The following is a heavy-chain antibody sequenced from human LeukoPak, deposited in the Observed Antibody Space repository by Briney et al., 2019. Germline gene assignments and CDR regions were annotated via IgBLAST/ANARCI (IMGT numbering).Heavy chain of an antibody. Sequence: GGSLRLSCAASGFTFSSYGMHWVRRAPGKGLEWVAVISYDGSNKYYADSVKGRFTISRDNSKNTLYLQMNSLRAEDTAVYYCAKEVVTTYYYYYGMDVWGQGTTVTVSS. CDR2: ISYDGSNK. CDR1: GFTFSSYG. D-gene: IGHD2-21*02. J-gene: IGHJ6*02. CDR3: AKEVVTTYYYYYGMDV. V-gene: IGHV3-30*18.